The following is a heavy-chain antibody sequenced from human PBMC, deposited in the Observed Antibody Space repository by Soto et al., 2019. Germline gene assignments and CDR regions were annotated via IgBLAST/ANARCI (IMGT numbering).Heavy chain of an antibody. V-gene: IGHV3-48*01. CDR3: ATTVTFEYYYYYMDV. D-gene: IGHD4-17*01. CDR1: GFTFSSYS. Sequence: GGSLRLSCAASGFTFSSYSMNWVRQAPGKGLEWVSYISSSSSTIYYADSVKGRFTISRDNAKNSLYLQMNSLRAEDTAVYYCATTVTFEYYYYYMDVWGKGTTVTVSS. CDR2: ISSSSSTI. J-gene: IGHJ6*03.